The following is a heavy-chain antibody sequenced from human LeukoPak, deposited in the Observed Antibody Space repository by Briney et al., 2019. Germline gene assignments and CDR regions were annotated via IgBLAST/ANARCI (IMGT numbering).Heavy chain of an antibody. V-gene: IGHV3-9*01. J-gene: IGHJ4*02. D-gene: IGHD3-10*01. CDR1: GFTFDDYA. Sequence: GGSLRLSCAASGFTFDDYAMHWVRQAPGKGLEWVSGLSWNSGSIGYADSVKGRFTISRDNAKNSLYLQMNSLRAEDTALYYCAKGLWFGEFHPFDYWGQGTLVTVSS. CDR2: LSWNSGSI. CDR3: AKGLWFGEFHPFDY.